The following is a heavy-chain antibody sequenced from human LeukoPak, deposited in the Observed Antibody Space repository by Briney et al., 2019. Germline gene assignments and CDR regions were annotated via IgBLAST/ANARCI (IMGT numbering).Heavy chain of an antibody. CDR3: ARSGDYYDSSGYGPFDACDI. J-gene: IGHJ3*02. Sequence: ASVKVSCKASGYTFTSYYMHWVRQAPGQGLEWMGIINPRGGSTSYAQKFQGRVPMTRDTSTSTVYMELSSLRSEDTDVYYCARSGDYYDSSGYGPFDACDIWGQGTMVTVSS. D-gene: IGHD3-22*01. CDR1: GYTFTSYY. CDR2: INPRGGST. V-gene: IGHV1-46*01.